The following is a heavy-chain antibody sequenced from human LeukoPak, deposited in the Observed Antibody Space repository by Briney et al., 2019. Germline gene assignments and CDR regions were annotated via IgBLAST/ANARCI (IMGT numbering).Heavy chain of an antibody. CDR2: INHSGST. CDR3: ARDSPGVGATLGGFDP. CDR1: GGSFSGYY. Sequence: SETLSLTCAVYGGSFSGYYWSWIRQPPGKGLEWIGEINHSGSTNYNPSLKSRVTISVDTSKNQFSLKLSSVTAADTAVYYCARDSPGVGATLGGFDPWGQGTLVTVSS. V-gene: IGHV4-34*01. J-gene: IGHJ5*02. D-gene: IGHD1-26*01.